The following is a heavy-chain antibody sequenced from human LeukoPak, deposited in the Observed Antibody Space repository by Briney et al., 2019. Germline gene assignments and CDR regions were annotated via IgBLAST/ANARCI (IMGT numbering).Heavy chain of an antibody. CDR1: GFTFSSYA. CDR2: ISGSGGST. Sequence: AGGSLRLSCAASGFTFSSYAMSWVRQAPGKGLEWVSAISGSGGSTYYADSVKGRFTISGDNSKNTLYLQMNSLRAEDTAVYYCAKELVPSNYYYYYMDVWGKGTTVTISS. V-gene: IGHV3-23*01. J-gene: IGHJ6*03. CDR3: AKELVPSNYYYYYMDV.